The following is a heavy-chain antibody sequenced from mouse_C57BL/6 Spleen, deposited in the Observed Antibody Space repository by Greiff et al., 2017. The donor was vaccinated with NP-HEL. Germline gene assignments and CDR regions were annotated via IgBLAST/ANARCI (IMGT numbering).Heavy chain of an antibody. J-gene: IGHJ1*03. CDR1: GYTFTDYN. Sequence: EVKLQESGPELVKPGASVKIPCKASGYTFTDYNMDWVKQSHGKSLEWIGDINPNNGGTIYNQKFKGKATLTVDKSSSTAYMELRSLTSEDTAVYYCARKATVAQYFDVWGTGTTVTVSS. CDR3: ARKATVAQYFDV. CDR2: INPNNGGT. V-gene: IGHV1-18*01. D-gene: IGHD1-1*01.